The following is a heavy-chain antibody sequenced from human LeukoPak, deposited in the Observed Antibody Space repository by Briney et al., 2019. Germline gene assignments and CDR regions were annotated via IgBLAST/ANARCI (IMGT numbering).Heavy chain of an antibody. J-gene: IGHJ4*02. CDR2: MSYDGSNK. V-gene: IGHV3-30-3*01. CDR1: GFTFSSYA. D-gene: IGHD2-21*02. CDR3: ARVDSEVVTAFDY. Sequence: GGSLRLSCAASGFTFSSYAMHWVRQAPGKGLEWVAVMSYDGSNKYYADSVKGRFTISRDNSKNTLYLQMNSLRAEDTAVYYCARVDSEVVTAFDYWGQGTLVTVSS.